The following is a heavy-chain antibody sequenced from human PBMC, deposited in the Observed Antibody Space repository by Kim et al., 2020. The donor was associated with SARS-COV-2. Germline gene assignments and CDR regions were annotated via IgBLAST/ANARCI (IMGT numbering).Heavy chain of an antibody. Sequence: SETLSLTCTVSGGSISSGSYYWSWIRQPAGKGLEWIGRIYTSGSTNYNPSLKSRVTISVDTSKNQFSLKLSSVTAADTAVYYCAREDGNTVTTAGGSPLGSYYYGMDVWGQGTTVTVSS. V-gene: IGHV4-61*02. J-gene: IGHJ6*02. CDR1: GGSISSGSYY. CDR3: AREDGNTVTTAGGSPLGSYYYGMDV. CDR2: IYTSGST. D-gene: IGHD4-17*01.